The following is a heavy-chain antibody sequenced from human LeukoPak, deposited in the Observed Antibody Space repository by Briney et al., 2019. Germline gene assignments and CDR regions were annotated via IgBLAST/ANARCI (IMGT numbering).Heavy chain of an antibody. Sequence: GRSLRLSCAASGFTFDDYAMHWVRQAPGKGLEWVSGISWNSGSIGYADSAKGRFTISRDNAKNSLYLQMNSLRAEDMALYYCAKGGRSLGYYFDYWGQGTLVTVSS. V-gene: IGHV3-9*03. CDR2: ISWNSGSI. D-gene: IGHD1-26*01. CDR3: AKGGRSLGYYFDY. CDR1: GFTFDDYA. J-gene: IGHJ4*02.